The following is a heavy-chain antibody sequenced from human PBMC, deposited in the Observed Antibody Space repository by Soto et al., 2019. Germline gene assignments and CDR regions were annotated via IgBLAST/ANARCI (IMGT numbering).Heavy chain of an antibody. D-gene: IGHD3-16*01. J-gene: IGHJ4*01. Sequence: GASVKVSCKTSGYTFAAYYLHWVRQAPGQGLEWMGFIFPNSVGSTTSAPQFEGRVTMTRDSSISTAYLELSGLTSEDTGVYYCAKDEGGIFDSWGQGTLVTVYS. V-gene: IGHV1-2*02. CDR2: IFPNSVGST. CDR3: AKDEGGIFDS. CDR1: GYTFAAYY.